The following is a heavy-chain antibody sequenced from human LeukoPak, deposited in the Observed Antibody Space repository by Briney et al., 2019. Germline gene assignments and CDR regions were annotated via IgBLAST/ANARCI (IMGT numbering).Heavy chain of an antibody. CDR3: ARSPRYCSGGSCFDP. Sequence: PSQTLSLTCTVSGGSISSGSYYWSWIRQPAGKGLEWIGRIYTSGSTNYNPSLKSRVTISVDTSKNQFSLKLSSVTAADTAVYYCARSPRYCSGGSCFDPWGQGTLVTVSS. D-gene: IGHD2-15*01. CDR2: IYTSGST. J-gene: IGHJ5*02. CDR1: GGSISSGSYY. V-gene: IGHV4-61*02.